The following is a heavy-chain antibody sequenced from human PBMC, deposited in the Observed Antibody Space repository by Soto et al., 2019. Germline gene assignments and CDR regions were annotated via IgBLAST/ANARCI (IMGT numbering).Heavy chain of an antibody. CDR3: TRSRRSILMVYGFGGMDV. D-gene: IGHD2-8*01. Sequence: PGGSLRLSCAASGFTVGSHAMSWVRQAPGKEPEWVSSISGSGDGTYYGDSVKGRFTISRDSSSSTLYLQMDNLRGEDTAVYFCTRSRRSILMVYGFGGMDVWGQGTTVTVSS. CDR1: GFTVGSHA. V-gene: IGHV3-23*01. J-gene: IGHJ6*02. CDR2: ISGSGDGT.